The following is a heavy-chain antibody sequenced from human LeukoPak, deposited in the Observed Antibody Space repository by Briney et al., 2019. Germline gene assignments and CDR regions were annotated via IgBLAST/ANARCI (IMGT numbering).Heavy chain of an antibody. D-gene: IGHD6-25*01. CDR2: VYYGRSP. J-gene: IGHJ4*02. Sequence: MASETLSLTCTVSGDSISRSTYYWARIRQPPGKGLEWIGSVYYGRSPYFNPSLESRATISVDTSKNHFSLKMSSVTAADTAVYYCARSSGTGTFSYWGQGTLVTVSS. CDR1: GDSISRSTYY. CDR3: ARSSGTGTFSY. V-gene: IGHV4-39*02.